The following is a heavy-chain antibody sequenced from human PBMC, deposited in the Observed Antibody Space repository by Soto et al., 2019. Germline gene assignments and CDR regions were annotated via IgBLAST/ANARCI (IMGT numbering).Heavy chain of an antibody. CDR3: ARLPLLHDYGDPTYYYYYGMDV. V-gene: IGHV4-31*03. CDR1: GGSISSGGYY. Sequence: QVQLQESGPGLVKPSQTLSLTCTVSGGSISSGGYYWSWIRQHPGKGLEWIGYIYYSGSTYYNPSPQRRLTSAVATPKNQFALKLSSVTAADTAVYYCARLPLLHDYGDPTYYYYYGMDVWGQGTTVTVSS. CDR2: IYYSGST. D-gene: IGHD4-17*01. J-gene: IGHJ6*02.